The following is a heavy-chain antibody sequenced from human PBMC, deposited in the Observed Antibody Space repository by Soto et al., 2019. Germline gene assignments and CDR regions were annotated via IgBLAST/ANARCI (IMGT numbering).Heavy chain of an antibody. J-gene: IGHJ4*02. V-gene: IGHV3-23*01. CDR3: AIYCRSTSCYFGRFDY. CDR2: ISGSGGST. Sequence: GGSLRLSCAASGFTFSSYAMSWVRQAPGKGLEWVSDISGSGGSTYYADSVKGRFTISRDNSKNTLYLQMNSLRAEDKAVYYCAIYCRSTSCYFGRFDYWGQGTLVTVSS. CDR1: GFTFSSYA. D-gene: IGHD2-2*01.